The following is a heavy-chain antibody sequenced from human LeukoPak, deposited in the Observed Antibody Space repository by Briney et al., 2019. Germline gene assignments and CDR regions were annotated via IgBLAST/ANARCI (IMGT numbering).Heavy chain of an antibody. Sequence: ASVKVSCKASGYTFTGYYMHWVRQAPGQGLEWMGWINPDSGGTNYAQKFQGRVTMTRDTSISTAYMELSRLRSDDTAAYYCARDLWEAATPYVDYWGQGTLVTVSS. CDR3: ARDLWEAATPYVDY. J-gene: IGHJ4*02. CDR2: INPDSGGT. D-gene: IGHD2-2*02. CDR1: GYTFTGYY. V-gene: IGHV1-2*02.